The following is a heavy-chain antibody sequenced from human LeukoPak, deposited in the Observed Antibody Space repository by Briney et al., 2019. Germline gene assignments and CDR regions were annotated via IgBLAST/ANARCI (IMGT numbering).Heavy chain of an antibody. CDR2: INSDTYSNTI. Sequence: GGSLRLSCAASGFTLSTYSMNWVRQAPGKGLEWISYINSDTYSNTIHYADTVRGRFTISRDNAKSSLYLQMNSLRDEDTAVYYCAKDAEMATVYYFDYWGQGTLVTVSS. CDR1: GFTLSTYS. CDR3: AKDAEMATVYYFDY. J-gene: IGHJ4*02. V-gene: IGHV3-48*02. D-gene: IGHD5-24*01.